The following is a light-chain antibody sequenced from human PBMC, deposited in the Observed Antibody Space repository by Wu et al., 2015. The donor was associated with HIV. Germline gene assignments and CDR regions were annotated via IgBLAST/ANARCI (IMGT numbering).Light chain of an antibody. Sequence: EIVLTQSPGTLSLSPGDRGTLSCRASQSIYSNYLAWYQQKPGQAPRLLIHGASSRATGIPXRFSGGGSGTDFTLTISRLEPEDFAVYFCQQYGSSPGTFGQGTKVEIK. J-gene: IGKJ1*01. CDR2: GAS. CDR1: QSIYSNY. V-gene: IGKV3-20*01. CDR3: QQYGSSPGT.